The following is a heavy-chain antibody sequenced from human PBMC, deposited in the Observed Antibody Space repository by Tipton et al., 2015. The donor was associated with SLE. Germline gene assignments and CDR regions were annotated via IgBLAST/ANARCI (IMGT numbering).Heavy chain of an antibody. CDR3: ARDPDVSYFYH. J-gene: IGHJ4*02. D-gene: IGHD3-10*02. Sequence: SLRLSCAASGFTFSSYSMNWVRQAPGKGLEWVSSISSSSSYIYYADSVKGRFTISRDNAENSVFLHMNSLRAEDTAVYYCARDPDVSYFYHWGQGTLVTVSS. CDR2: ISSSSSYI. V-gene: IGHV3-21*01. CDR1: GFTFSSYS.